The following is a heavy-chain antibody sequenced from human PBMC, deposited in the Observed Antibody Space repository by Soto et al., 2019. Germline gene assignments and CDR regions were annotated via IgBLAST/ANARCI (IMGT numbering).Heavy chain of an antibody. V-gene: IGHV2-5*02. CDR2: IYWDADK. Sequence: QITLKESGPTLVKPTQTLTLTCTFSGFSLTTSGAGVGWIRQPPGKALEWLALIYWDADKRYSPSLKSRLTITKDTSKNQVVLTMTNMDPVDTATYYCVRSYYDSNSYYYLFDYWGQGTLVTVSS. CDR3: VRSYYDSNSYYYLFDY. CDR1: GFSLTTSGAG. J-gene: IGHJ4*02. D-gene: IGHD3-22*01.